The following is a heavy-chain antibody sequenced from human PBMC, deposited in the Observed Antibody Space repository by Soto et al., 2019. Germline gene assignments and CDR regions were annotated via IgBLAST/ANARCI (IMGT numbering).Heavy chain of an antibody. CDR1: GFTFSSYA. CDR2: ISGSDGST. V-gene: IGHV3-23*01. D-gene: IGHD2-8*01. J-gene: IGHJ5*02. CDR3: ARKAGLVSLYPPEFDP. Sequence: AGSLTLSCATSGFTFSSYAMIWVRQAPGKGLEWVSVISGSDGSTYYADSVMGRFTISRDNSKNTLFLQMNSLRGEDTAVYYCARKAGLVSLYPPEFDPRGQGTLVTVSS.